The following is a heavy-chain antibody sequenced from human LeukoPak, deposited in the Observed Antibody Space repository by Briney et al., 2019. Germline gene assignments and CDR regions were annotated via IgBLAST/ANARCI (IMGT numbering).Heavy chain of an antibody. CDR3: ARDQVYFGSGTYPPDY. V-gene: IGHV3-30*03. CDR1: GFTFNKNY. Sequence: PGGSLRLSCAASGFTFNKNYMHWVRQTPGKGLEWVAVISYDGRNKYYADSVKGRFTISRDNSKNTLYLQINRLRAEDTAVYYCARDQVYFGSGTYPPDYWGQGTLVTVSS. D-gene: IGHD3-10*01. J-gene: IGHJ4*02. CDR2: ISYDGRNK.